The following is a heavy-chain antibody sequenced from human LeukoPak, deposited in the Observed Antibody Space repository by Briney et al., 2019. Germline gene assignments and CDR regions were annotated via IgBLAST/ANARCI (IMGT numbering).Heavy chain of an antibody. J-gene: IGHJ4*02. CDR3: ARAGVDTAMGFDY. D-gene: IGHD5-18*01. CDR2: ISSSSSYI. V-gene: IGHV3-21*01. CDR1: GFTFSSYS. Sequence: LGGSLRLSCAASGFTFSSYSMNWVRQAPGKGLEWVSSISSSSSYIYYADSVKGRFTISRDNAKNSLYLQMNSLRAEDTAVYYCARAGVDTAMGFDYWGQGTLVTVSS.